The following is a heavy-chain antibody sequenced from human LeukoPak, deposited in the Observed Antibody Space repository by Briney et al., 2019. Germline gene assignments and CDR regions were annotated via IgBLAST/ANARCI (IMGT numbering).Heavy chain of an antibody. Sequence: GGSLRLSCAASGFTLSNYSMSWVRQAPGKGLEWVSYISSSSSSIYYADSVKGRFTISRDNAKNTLYLQMNSLRADDTALYVCTRDLQASVYSRDSDFWGQGKLVTVSS. CDR2: ISSSSSSI. V-gene: IGHV3-48*04. CDR1: GFTLSNYS. CDR3: TRDLQASVYSRDSDF. D-gene: IGHD3-22*01. J-gene: IGHJ4*02.